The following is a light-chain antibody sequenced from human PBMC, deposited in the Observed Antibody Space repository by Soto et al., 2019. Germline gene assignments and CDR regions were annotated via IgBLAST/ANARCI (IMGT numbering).Light chain of an antibody. CDR1: QSISDW. CDR3: QQYNSYPYT. J-gene: IGKJ2*01. V-gene: IGKV1-5*03. CDR2: KAS. Sequence: DIQMTQSPSTLSASVGDRVTITCRASQSISDWLAWYQQKPGKAPKLLIYKASSLQSGVPSRFSGSGSGTEFTLTISSLQPDDFATFYCQQYNSYPYTFGQGTKLEIK.